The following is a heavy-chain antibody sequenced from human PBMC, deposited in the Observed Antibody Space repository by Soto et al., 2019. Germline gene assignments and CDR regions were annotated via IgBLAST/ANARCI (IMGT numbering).Heavy chain of an antibody. D-gene: IGHD1-1*01. CDR3: VQTTGLPGFDF. Sequence: EVQLVESGGGLIQPGGSLRLSCAASGFTVSSKYMTWVRQAPGKGLEWVSVIYGGGTTYYADSVKGRFTISRDNSKNTLYLQMNSLRADDTAVYYCVQTTGLPGFDFWGQGTLVTVSS. V-gene: IGHV3-53*01. CDR1: GFTVSSKY. CDR2: IYGGGTT. J-gene: IGHJ4*02.